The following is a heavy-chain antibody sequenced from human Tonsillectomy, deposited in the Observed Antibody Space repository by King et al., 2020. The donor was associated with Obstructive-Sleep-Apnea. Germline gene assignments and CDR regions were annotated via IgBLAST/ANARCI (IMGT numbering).Heavy chain of an antibody. D-gene: IGHD3-22*01. CDR3: ARDGLDYYDSSGYPPYYGMDV. CDR1: GFTFSDYY. Sequence: VQLVESGGGLVKPGGSLRLSCAASGFTFSDYYMSWIRQAPGKGLEWISYISTRSSYTNYADSVEGRFTISRDNAKNSLYLQMNSLRAEDTAVYYCARDGLDYYDSSGYPPYYGMDVWGQGTTVTVSS. V-gene: IGHV3-11*06. CDR2: ISTRSSYT. J-gene: IGHJ6*02.